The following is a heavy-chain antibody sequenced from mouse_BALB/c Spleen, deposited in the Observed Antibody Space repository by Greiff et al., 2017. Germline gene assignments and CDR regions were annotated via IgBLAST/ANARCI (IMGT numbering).Heavy chain of an antibody. V-gene: IGHV3-2*02. D-gene: IGHD2-2*01. J-gene: IGHJ3*01. CDR1: GYSITSDYA. CDR3: ARGGGYTWLAY. CDR2: ISYSGST. Sequence: EVKLLESGPGLVKPSQSLSLTCTVTGYSITSDYAWNWIRQFPGNKLEWMGYISYSGSTSYNPSLKSRISITRDTSKNQFFLQLNSVTTEDTATYYCARGGGYTWLAYWGQGTLVTVSA.